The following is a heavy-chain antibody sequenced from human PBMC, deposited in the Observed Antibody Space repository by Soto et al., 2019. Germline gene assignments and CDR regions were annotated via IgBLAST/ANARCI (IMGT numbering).Heavy chain of an antibody. V-gene: IGHV4-39*01. J-gene: IGHJ5*02. D-gene: IGHD2-21*02. Sequence: QLQLQESGPGLVKPSETLSLTCTVSGGSISSSSYFWGWIRQPPGKGLEWIGSIYYSGSTYHNPSLTRPVPLSPDTSKTPFSLHLPSVPAAHTAVYSCATPPPDFWFDPWGHGTLVTVSS. CDR3: ATPPPDFWFDP. CDR1: GGSISSSSYF. CDR2: IYYSGST.